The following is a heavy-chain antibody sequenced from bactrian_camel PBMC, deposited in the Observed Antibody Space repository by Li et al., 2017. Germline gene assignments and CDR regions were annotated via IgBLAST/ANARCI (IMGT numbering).Heavy chain of an antibody. CDR2: IYTSRDTT. V-gene: IGHV3-2*01. D-gene: IGHD2*01. CDR3: AAHRYYLGYNY. Sequence: HVQLVESGGGLVQPGGSLRLSCAASGFTFSYYYMIWVRQAPGKGLEWLSSIYTSRDTTYYPDSVKGRFAISRDNAKNAVYLQMNNLQSEDTALYYRAAHRYYLGYNYWGQGTQVTVS. J-gene: IGHJ4*01. CDR1: GFTFSYYY.